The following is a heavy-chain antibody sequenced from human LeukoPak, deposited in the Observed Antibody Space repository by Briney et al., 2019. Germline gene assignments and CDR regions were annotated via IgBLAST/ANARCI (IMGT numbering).Heavy chain of an antibody. J-gene: IGHJ6*02. D-gene: IGHD3-10*01. CDR3: ARDRRWFGESGMDV. CDR2: IYYSGST. V-gene: IGHV4-30-4*01. Sequence: PSETLSLTCTVSGGSISSGDYYWSWIRQPPGKGLEWIAYIYYSGSTYYNPSLKSRVTISVDTSKNQFSLKLSSVTAADTAVYYCARDRRWFGESGMDVWGQGTTVTVSS. CDR1: GGSISSGDYY.